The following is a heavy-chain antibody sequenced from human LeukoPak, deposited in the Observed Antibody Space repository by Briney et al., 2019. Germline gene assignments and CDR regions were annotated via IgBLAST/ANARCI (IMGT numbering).Heavy chain of an antibody. V-gene: IGHV3-11*04. Sequence: GGSLRLSCAASGFTISDYYMSWIRQAPGKGLEWVSYISGSGSTIYYADSVKGRFTISRDNAKNSLYLQMNSLRAEDTAVYYCARDPRRRVFYMDVWGKGTTVTVSS. CDR2: ISGSGSTI. CDR3: ARDPRRRVFYMDV. J-gene: IGHJ6*03. CDR1: GFTISDYY.